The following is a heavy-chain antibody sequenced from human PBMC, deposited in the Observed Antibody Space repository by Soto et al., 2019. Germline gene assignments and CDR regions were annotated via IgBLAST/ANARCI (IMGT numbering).Heavy chain of an antibody. CDR2: LSGNSGTT. CDR1: GVSFSTYA. CDR3: AKGSKFTIFSPNDY. Sequence: PGGSLRLSCAASGVSFSTYAMTWVRQAPGKGLEWVSALSGNSGTTYSADSVKGRFTISRDNSRNTLYLQMSSLRAEDTALYYCAKGSKFTIFSPNDYWGQGTLVTVSS. V-gene: IGHV3-23*01. D-gene: IGHD3-3*01. J-gene: IGHJ4*02.